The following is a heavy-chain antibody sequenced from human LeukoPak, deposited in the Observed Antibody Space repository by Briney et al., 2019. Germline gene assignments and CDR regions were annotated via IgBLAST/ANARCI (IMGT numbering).Heavy chain of an antibody. V-gene: IGHV3-23*01. D-gene: IGHD4/OR15-4a*01. CDR3: ATGKNKYGGNYAEHFQC. J-gene: IGHJ1*01. Sequence: PGGSLRLSCAASGFTFTTYAMSWVRQAPGKGLEWVSAISGSGGSTYYADSVKGRFTISSDNSKNTVYLQMNSLRAEDTAVYYCATGKNKYGGNYAEHFQCWGQGTLVTVSS. CDR2: ISGSGGST. CDR1: GFTFTTYA.